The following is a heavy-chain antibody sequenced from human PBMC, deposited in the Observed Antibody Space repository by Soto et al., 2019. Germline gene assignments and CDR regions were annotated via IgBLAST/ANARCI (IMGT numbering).Heavy chain of an antibody. Sequence: GGSLRLSCAASGFSDAWMSWVRQAPGKGLEWVGLIKSEADGVTTDYTAPVKGRFTFSRDESKNTLYLQMNSLKTEDTAVYYCTISYSSPGGFDIWGQGTMVTVSS. CDR1: GFSDAW. V-gene: IGHV3-15*01. CDR3: TISYSSPGGFDI. D-gene: IGHD2-21*01. J-gene: IGHJ3*02. CDR2: IKSEADGVTT.